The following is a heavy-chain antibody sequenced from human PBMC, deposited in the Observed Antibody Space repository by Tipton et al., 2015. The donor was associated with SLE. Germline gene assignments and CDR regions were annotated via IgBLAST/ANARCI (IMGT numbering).Heavy chain of an antibody. J-gene: IGHJ3*02. CDR3: VVAATPDAFDI. V-gene: IGHV4-59*08. D-gene: IGHD2-15*01. CDR2: IYYSGST. Sequence: LRLSCTASGGSISSYYWSWIRQPPGKGLEWIGYIYYSGSTNYNPSLKSRVTISVDTSKNQFSLKLSSVTAADTAVYYCVVAATPDAFDIWGQGTMVTVSS. CDR1: GGSISSYY.